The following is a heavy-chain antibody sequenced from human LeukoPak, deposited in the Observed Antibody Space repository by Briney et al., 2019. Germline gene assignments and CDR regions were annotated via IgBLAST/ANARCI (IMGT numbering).Heavy chain of an antibody. CDR1: GYTFTGYY. CDR2: INPNSGGT. CDR3: ARDDEHGLNSGYSYGYGY. Sequence: ASVKVSCKASGYTFTGYYMHWVRQAPGQGLEWMGWINPNSGGTNYAQKFQGRVTMTRDTSISTAYMELSRLRSDDTAVYYCARDDEHGLNSGYSYGYGYWGQGTLVTVSS. D-gene: IGHD5-18*01. J-gene: IGHJ4*02. V-gene: IGHV1-2*02.